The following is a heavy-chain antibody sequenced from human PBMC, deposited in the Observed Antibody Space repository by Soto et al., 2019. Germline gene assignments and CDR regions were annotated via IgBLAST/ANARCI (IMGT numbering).Heavy chain of an antibody. Sequence: GGSVRLSXTASGFTFSSYNMNWVRQAPGKGLEWVSFISSGGEYRFYADSVKGRFNISRDNAKNSVYLHLNSLTAADTAVYYCTRDRQLVQDWFDPWGQGTLVTVSS. D-gene: IGHD6-13*01. CDR3: TRDRQLVQDWFDP. J-gene: IGHJ5*02. CDR2: ISSGGEYR. V-gene: IGHV3-21*01. CDR1: GFTFSSYN.